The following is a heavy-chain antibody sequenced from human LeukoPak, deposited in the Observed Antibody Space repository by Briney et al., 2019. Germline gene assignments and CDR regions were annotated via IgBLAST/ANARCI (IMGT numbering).Heavy chain of an antibody. Sequence: GGSLRLSCAASGFTFSNSWMTWVRQAPGKGLGWVASISHDGGNKQYAESIKGRLTISRDNVKNSLYLEINSLRADDTAIYYCAKDDSNNYYENWGQGTLVTVSA. V-gene: IGHV3-7*01. CDR1: GFTFSNSW. J-gene: IGHJ4*02. CDR2: ISHDGGNK. D-gene: IGHD2-15*01. CDR3: AKDDSNNYYEN.